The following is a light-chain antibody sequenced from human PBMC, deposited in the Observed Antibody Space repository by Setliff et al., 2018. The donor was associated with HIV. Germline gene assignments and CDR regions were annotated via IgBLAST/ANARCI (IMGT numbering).Light chain of an antibody. CDR2: DVS. J-gene: IGLJ1*01. CDR1: SSDVGGYNY. V-gene: IGLV2-14*03. CDR3: SSYTSRTPLYL. Sequence: QSVLTQPASVSGSPGQSITISCAETSSDVGGYNYVSWYQQHPGKAPKLMISDVSNRPSGVSNRFSGSKSANTASLTISGLQAEDEADYYCSSYTSRTPLYLFGTGTKVTVL.